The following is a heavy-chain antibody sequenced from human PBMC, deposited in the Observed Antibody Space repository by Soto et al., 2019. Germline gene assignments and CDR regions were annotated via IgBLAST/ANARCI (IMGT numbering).Heavy chain of an antibody. CDR3: ARTGETGYDWGWFDP. CDR2: ISSDGSNK. CDR1: GFPFSAYA. D-gene: IGHD3-9*01. V-gene: IGHV3-30*03. Sequence: QVHLVESGGGVVQPGRSQRLSCAASGFPFSAYAMHWVRQAPGRGLEWLAVISSDGSNKHYADSVKGRFSISRDNYENTVYLQMNSLGTEDTAAYYCARTGETGYDWGWFDPWGQGTLVTVSS. J-gene: IGHJ5*02.